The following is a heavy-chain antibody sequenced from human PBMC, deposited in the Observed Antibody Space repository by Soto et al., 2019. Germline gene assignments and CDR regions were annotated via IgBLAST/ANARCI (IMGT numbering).Heavy chain of an antibody. J-gene: IGHJ4*02. D-gene: IGHD3-3*01. V-gene: IGHV1-3*01. CDR2: INAGNGNT. Sequence: ASVKVSCKASGYTFTSYAMHWVRQAPGQRLEWMGWINAGNGNTKYSQKFQGRVTMTTDTSTSTAYMELRSLRSDDTAVYYCARDMGETYYDFWSGFDYWGQGTLVTVSS. CDR3: ARDMGETYYDFWSGFDY. CDR1: GYTFTSYA.